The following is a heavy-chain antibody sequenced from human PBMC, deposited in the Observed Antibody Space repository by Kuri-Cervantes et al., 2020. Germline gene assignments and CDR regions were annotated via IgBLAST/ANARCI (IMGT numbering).Heavy chain of an antibody. D-gene: IGHD3-10*01. CDR2: IIPIFGTA. CDR1: GYTFTSYG. J-gene: IGHJ4*02. V-gene: IGHV1-18*01. CDR3: ARGRSDYYGSGSYYSDY. Sequence: ASVKVSCKASGYTFTSYGISWVRQAPGQGLEWMGGIIPIFGTANYAQKFQGRVTMTTDTSTSTAYMELRSLRSDDTAVYYCARGRSDYYGSGSYYSDYWGQETLVTVSS.